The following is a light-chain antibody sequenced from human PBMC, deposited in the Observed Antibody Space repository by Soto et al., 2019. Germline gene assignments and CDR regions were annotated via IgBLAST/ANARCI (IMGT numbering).Light chain of an antibody. J-gene: IGKJ2*01. CDR2: DAS. CDR1: QSVSSY. Sequence: EIVLTQSPATLSLSPGERATLSCRASQSVSSYLAWYQQKPGQAPRLLIYDASNRATGIPARFSGSGSGTDFPLTISSLEPEDFAVYYCRQRSNWPPGYTFGQGTKLEIK. V-gene: IGKV3-11*01. CDR3: RQRSNWPPGYT.